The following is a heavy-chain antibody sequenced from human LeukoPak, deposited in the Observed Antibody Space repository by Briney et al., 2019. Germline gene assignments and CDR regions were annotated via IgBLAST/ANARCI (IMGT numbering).Heavy chain of an antibody. J-gene: IGHJ3*02. CDR1: GGTFSSYA. V-gene: IGHV1-69*04. CDR2: IIPTLGIA. Sequence: SVKVSCKASGGTFSSYAISWVRQAPGQGLEWMGRIIPTLGIANYAQKFQGRVTITADKSTSTAYMELSSLRSEDTAVYYCARGLDYGDYVGAFDIWGQGTMVTVSS. D-gene: IGHD4-17*01. CDR3: ARGLDYGDYVGAFDI.